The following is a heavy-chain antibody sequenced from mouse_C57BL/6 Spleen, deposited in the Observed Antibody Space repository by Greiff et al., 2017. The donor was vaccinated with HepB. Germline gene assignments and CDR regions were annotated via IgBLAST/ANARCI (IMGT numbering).Heavy chain of an antibody. CDR3: ARGYGAMDY. Sequence: QVHVKQSGPELVKPGASVKISCKASGYSFTSYYIHWVKQRPGQGLEWIGWIYPGSGNTKYNEKFKGKATLTADTSSSTAYMQLSSLTSEDSAVYCCARGYGAMDYWGQGTSVTVSS. CDR1: GYSFTSYY. V-gene: IGHV1-66*01. CDR2: IYPGSGNT. J-gene: IGHJ4*01. D-gene: IGHD1-1*01.